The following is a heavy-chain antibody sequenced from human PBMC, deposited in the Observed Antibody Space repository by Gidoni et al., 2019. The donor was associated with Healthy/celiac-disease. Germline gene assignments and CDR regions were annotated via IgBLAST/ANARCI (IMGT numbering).Heavy chain of an antibody. Sequence: PGQGLEWMGWISAYNGNTNYAQKLQGRVTMTTDTSTSTAYMELRSMRSDDTAVYYCARVPYYYDSSGRGAAFDIWGQGTMVTVSS. CDR3: ARVPYYYDSSGRGAAFDI. V-gene: IGHV1-18*01. D-gene: IGHD3-22*01. J-gene: IGHJ3*02. CDR2: ISAYNGNT.